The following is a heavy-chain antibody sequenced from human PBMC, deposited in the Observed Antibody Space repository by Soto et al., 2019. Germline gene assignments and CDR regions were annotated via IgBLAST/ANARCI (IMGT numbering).Heavy chain of an antibody. J-gene: IGHJ6*02. Sequence: SVTVSCKASGGTFSSYAISWVRQAPGQGLEWMGGIIPIFGTANYAQKFQGRVTITADESTSTAYMELSSLRSEDTAVYYCASRRDGYNFYYYGMDVWGQGTTVTVSS. CDR3: ASRRDGYNFYYYGMDV. CDR1: GGTFSSYA. D-gene: IGHD5-12*01. CDR2: IIPIFGTA. V-gene: IGHV1-69*13.